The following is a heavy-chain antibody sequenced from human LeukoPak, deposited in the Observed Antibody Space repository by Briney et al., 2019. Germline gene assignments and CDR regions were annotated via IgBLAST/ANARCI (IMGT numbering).Heavy chain of an antibody. D-gene: IGHD1-14*01. CDR3: ATGRNPRGGFDY. V-gene: IGHV1-24*01. CDR1: GYTLTELS. Sequence: ASVKVSCKVSGYTLTELSMHWVRPAPGKGLEWMGGFDPEDGETIYAQKFQGRVTMTEDTSTDTAYMELSSLRSEDTAVYYCATGRNPRGGFDYWGQGTLVTVSS. J-gene: IGHJ4*02. CDR2: FDPEDGET.